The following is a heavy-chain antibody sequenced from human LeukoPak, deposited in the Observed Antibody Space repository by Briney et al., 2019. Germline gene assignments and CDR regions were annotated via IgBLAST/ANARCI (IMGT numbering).Heavy chain of an antibody. CDR1: GFTFSSYS. Sequence: GGSLRLSCAASGFTFSSYSMNWVRQAPGKGLEWVSYISSSSSTIYYADSVKGRFTISRDNAKNSLYLQMNSLRSEDTAVYYCATGAAYCGGDCWFDPWGQGTLVTVSS. J-gene: IGHJ5*02. CDR2: ISSSSSTI. CDR3: ATGAAYCGGDCWFDP. V-gene: IGHV3-48*01. D-gene: IGHD2-21*02.